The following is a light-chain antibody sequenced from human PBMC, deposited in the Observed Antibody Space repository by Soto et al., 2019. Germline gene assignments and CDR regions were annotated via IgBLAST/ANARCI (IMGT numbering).Light chain of an antibody. Sequence: DIQMTQSPTTLSASVGDRVTITCRASRSISDWLAWYQQKPGKAPKLLIYGASNLRSGVPLRFSGSGSGTDFTLTISSLEPEDFATYYCQESYSSLWGTCGQGTKVDIK. J-gene: IGKJ1*01. CDR2: GAS. CDR1: RSISDW. V-gene: IGKV1-39*01. CDR3: QESYSSLWGT.